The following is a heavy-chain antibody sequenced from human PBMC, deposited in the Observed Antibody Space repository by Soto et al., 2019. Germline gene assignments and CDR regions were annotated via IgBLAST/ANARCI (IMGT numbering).Heavy chain of an antibody. CDR2: IYPGDSNI. V-gene: IGHV5-51*01. CDR3: ARQRYFDY. CDR1: GYIFHNYW. J-gene: IGHJ4*02. Sequence: PGASLKISCHASGYIFHNYWIGWVLQMPGKGLEWLGIIYPGDSNIMYNPSFQGQVTISADKSLSTTYLHWSSLKASDTAMYYCARQRYFDYWGQGTLVTVSS.